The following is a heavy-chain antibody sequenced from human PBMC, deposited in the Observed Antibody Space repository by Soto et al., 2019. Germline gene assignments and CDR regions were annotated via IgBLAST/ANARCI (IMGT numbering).Heavy chain of an antibody. CDR3: SGGSTFGDGDYLHVYYYYYMDL. Sequence: QVQLEQSGAEVKRPGSSVTVSCKASGGTLSSYTISWVRQAPGQGLEWMGGIIPLLGTAKYAQKFQGRVTISADKFTNTIYLELTGLRTYDTAKYYCSGGSTFGDGDYLHVYYYYYMDLWGKGTTVTVSS. V-gene: IGHV1-69*08. CDR2: IIPLLGTA. D-gene: IGHD4-17*01. CDR1: GGTLSSYT. J-gene: IGHJ6*03.